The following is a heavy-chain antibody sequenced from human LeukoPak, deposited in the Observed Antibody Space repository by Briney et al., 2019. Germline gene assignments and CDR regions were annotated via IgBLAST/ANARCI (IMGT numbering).Heavy chain of an antibody. CDR3: ARDSIQMGASTGIFDY. V-gene: IGHV3-11*05. J-gene: IGHJ4*02. Sequence: GGSLRLSCAASGFTFNDYYMSWIRQAPGKGLESVSYISSSSVYTEYADSVKGRFTISRDNAKNSLYLQMNSLRAEDTAVYYCARDSIQMGASTGIFDYWGQGTLVTASS. D-gene: IGHD1-26*01. CDR2: ISSSSVYT. CDR1: GFTFNDYY.